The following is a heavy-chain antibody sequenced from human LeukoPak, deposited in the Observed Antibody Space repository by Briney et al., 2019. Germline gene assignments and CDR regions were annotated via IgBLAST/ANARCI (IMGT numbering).Heavy chain of an antibody. V-gene: IGHV3-23*01. CDR2: ISGSGDST. D-gene: IGHD3-22*01. Sequence: GGSLRLSCAASGFTFSSYAMSWVRQAPGKGLEWVSGISGSGDSTFYSDSVKGRFTISRDYSKNTLYLQMNSLRAEDTAVYYCAREEIMYYYDSSGYYSPDYWGQGTLVTVSS. CDR1: GFTFSSYA. J-gene: IGHJ4*02. CDR3: AREEIMYYYDSSGYYSPDY.